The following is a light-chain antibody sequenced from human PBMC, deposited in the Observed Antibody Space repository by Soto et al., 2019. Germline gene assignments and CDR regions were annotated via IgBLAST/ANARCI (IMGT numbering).Light chain of an antibody. V-gene: IGKV1-33*01. CDR2: DVS. CDR1: QDTRKY. CDR3: QQYDNLPYT. J-gene: IGKJ2*01. Sequence: DIQMTQSPSSLSASVGDRVTITCQASQDTRKYLNWYQQKPGKASKLLIYDVSNLATGVPSRFSGSGSGTDFTFTISSLQPEDIATYYCQQYDNLPYTFGQGTKLEI.